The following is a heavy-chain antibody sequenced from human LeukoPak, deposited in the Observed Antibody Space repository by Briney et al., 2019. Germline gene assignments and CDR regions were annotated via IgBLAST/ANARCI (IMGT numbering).Heavy chain of an antibody. D-gene: IGHD3-3*02. Sequence: SETLSLTCAAAGGSISNYYGSWSRQPPGKVLEWVGHIYSTWSTTYSPSLKSRVIMSADTSKTHFSLKGTSVTAADTAVYYCARNRSEGSYPLASWGQGALVIVSS. CDR2: IYSTWST. V-gene: IGHV4-59*08. J-gene: IGHJ5*02. CDR3: ARNRSEGSYPLAS. CDR1: GGSISNYY.